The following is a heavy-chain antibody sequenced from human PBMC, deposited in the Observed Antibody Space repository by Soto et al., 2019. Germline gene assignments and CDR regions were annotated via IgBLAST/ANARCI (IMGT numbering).Heavy chain of an antibody. Sequence: EVQLVESGGDLVQPGGSLSLSCAASGFSVSSKYMSWVRQAPGKGLEWVSIIQSGGTTYYAGSVKGRFTISRDYSENTLFLQMNSLRVEDTAVYYCTRDDVHFNGDRYYGVPMDVWGKGATVTVSA. CDR1: GFSVSSKY. CDR3: TRDDVHFNGDRYYGVPMDV. V-gene: IGHV3-66*01. J-gene: IGHJ6*04. CDR2: IQSGGTT. D-gene: IGHD2-8*01.